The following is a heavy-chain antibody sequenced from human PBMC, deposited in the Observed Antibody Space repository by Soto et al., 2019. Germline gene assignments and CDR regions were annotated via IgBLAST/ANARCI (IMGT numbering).Heavy chain of an antibody. CDR2: INPEIGGT. CDR3: ARSPSMTTVTFFDY. Sequence: QVQLVQSGAEVKKPGASVKVSCTASGYSFTGYYIHWVRQAPGQGLEWLGWINPEIGGTNYLPKFQGRVTMTRDTSISTAYMERSRLRSDDTAVFYCARSPSMTTVTFFDYWGQGTLVTVSS. CDR1: GYSFTGYY. V-gene: IGHV1-2*02. J-gene: IGHJ4*02. D-gene: IGHD4-17*01.